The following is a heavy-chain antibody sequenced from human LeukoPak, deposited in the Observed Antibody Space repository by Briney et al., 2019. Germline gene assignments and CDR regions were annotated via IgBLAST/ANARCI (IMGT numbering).Heavy chain of an antibody. J-gene: IGHJ4*02. CDR2: ISYDGYDK. D-gene: IGHD2-21*01. CDR1: GFTFNDYA. V-gene: IGHV3-30*14. Sequence: GGSLRLSCAASGFTFNDYAMYWVRQAPGKGLEWVTLISYDGYDKSYADSVKGRFTISRDNSKNTVYLQMNSLRAEDTAVYYCARNIPVTRWGYWGQGTLVTVSS. CDR3: ARNIPVTRWGY.